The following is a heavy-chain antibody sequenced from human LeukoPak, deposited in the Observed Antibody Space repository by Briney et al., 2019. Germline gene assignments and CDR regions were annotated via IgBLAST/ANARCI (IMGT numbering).Heavy chain of an antibody. CDR2: IYYSGST. J-gene: IGHJ3*02. Sequence: SETLSLTCTVSGGSISIYYWSWIRQPPGKGLEWIGYIYYSGSTNYNPSLKSRVTISVDTSKNQFSLKLSSVTAADTAVYYCARYDYVWGSYNAFDIWGQGTMVTVSS. V-gene: IGHV4-59*01. CDR3: ARYDYVWGSYNAFDI. CDR1: GGSISIYY. D-gene: IGHD3-16*01.